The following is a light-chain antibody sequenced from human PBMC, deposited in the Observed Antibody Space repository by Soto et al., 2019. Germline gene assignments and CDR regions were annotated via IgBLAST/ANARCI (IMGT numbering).Light chain of an antibody. V-gene: IGLV2-14*01. CDR3: TSYTTSTTWV. CDR1: SSDIGASNY. Sequence: QSALTQPASASGSPGQSITVSCTGTSSDIGASNYVSWYQQHPGKAPKLIISEVSNRPSGVSNRFSGSKSGSTASLTISGLQAEDEADYYCTSYTTSTTWVFGGGTQLTVL. CDR2: EVS. J-gene: IGLJ3*02.